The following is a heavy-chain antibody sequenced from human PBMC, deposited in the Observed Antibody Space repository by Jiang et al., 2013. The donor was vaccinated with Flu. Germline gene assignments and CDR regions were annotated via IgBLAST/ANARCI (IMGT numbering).Heavy chain of an antibody. D-gene: IGHD1-26*01. CDR1: GASISLGGYY. Sequence: PGLVKPSETLSLTCTVSGASISLGGYYWGWIRQAPGKGLEWIASIYYSGETFYNPSLKSRVTISADKSKNQFSLKLTSVTATDTGTYFCARLEVGASMPIGCWGQGTLVIVSS. J-gene: IGHJ4*02. CDR3: ARLEVGASMPIGC. CDR2: IYYSGET. V-gene: IGHV4-39*01.